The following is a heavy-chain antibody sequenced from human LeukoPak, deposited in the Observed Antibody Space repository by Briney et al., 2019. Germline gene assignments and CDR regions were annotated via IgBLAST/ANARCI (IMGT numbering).Heavy chain of an antibody. J-gene: IGHJ4*02. Sequence: PSETLSLTCTVSGGSISSSSYYWGWIRQPPGKGLEWIGSIYYSGSTYYNPSLKSRVAISVDTSKNQFSLKLSSVTAADTAVYYCARARREYSYGYRPNEMGHYFDHWGQGTLVTVSS. V-gene: IGHV4-39*07. CDR2: IYYSGST. CDR1: GGSISSSSYY. CDR3: ARARREYSYGYRPNEMGHYFDH. D-gene: IGHD5-18*01.